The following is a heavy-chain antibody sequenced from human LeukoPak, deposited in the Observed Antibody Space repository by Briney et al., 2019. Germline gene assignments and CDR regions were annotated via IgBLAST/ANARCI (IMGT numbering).Heavy chain of an antibody. CDR3: SRGPENPLNWYFDL. CDR1: GGSISSGRFY. Sequence: SETLSLTCSVSGGSISSGRFYWNWIRQPAGTGLEWLGHVYSSGRAKYNPSLKSRVTISLDTSKNQFSLKLNSVTADDTAVYYCSRGPENPLNWYFDLWGRGTLVTVSS. CDR2: VYSSGRA. D-gene: IGHD1-14*01. V-gene: IGHV4-61*09. J-gene: IGHJ2*01.